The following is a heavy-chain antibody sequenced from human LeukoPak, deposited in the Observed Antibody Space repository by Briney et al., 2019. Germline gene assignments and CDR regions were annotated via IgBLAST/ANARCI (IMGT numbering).Heavy chain of an antibody. V-gene: IGHV3-9*01. CDR1: RFTLAVYA. CDR2: ISWNSGSI. D-gene: IGHD3-22*01. J-gene: IGHJ4*02. Sequence: GGSLRLSSAASRFTLAVYAMHWVRHAPGKGLEWVSDISWNSGSIGYADSVKGRFSISRDNAKNSLYLQMNSMRAEDTALYYCAKDHYYYGSSGPLDYWGQGTLVTVSS. CDR3: AKDHYYYGSSGPLDY.